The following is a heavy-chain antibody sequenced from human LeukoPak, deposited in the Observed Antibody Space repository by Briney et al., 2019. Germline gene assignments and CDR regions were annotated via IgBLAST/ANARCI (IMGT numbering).Heavy chain of an antibody. CDR3: AKDESVVVIASPLDH. CDR2: ISASATST. J-gene: IGHJ4*02. V-gene: IGHV3-23*01. D-gene: IGHD2-21*01. Sequence: GGSLRLSCAASGFTFSSYAMSWVGQAPGKGLEWVSAISASATSTYYADSVRGRFTISRDNSKNTLYLQMNSLRAEDTAVYYCAKDESVVVIASPLDHRGQGTLVTVSS. CDR1: GFTFSSYA.